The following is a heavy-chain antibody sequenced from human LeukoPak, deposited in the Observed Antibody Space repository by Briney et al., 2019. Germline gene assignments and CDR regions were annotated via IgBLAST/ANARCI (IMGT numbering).Heavy chain of an antibody. CDR1: GVTFSSYG. Sequence: PGGSLRLSCAASGVTFSSYGMNWVRQAPGKGLEWVSSISSSSSYIYYADSVKGRFTISRDNAKNSLYLQMNSLRAEDTAVYYCASENYDILTGSDYWGQGTLVTVSS. D-gene: IGHD3-9*01. V-gene: IGHV3-21*01. CDR3: ASENYDILTGSDY. J-gene: IGHJ4*02. CDR2: ISSSSSYI.